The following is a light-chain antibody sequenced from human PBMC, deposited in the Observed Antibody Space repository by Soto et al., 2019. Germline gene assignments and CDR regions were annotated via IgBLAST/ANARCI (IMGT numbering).Light chain of an antibody. Sequence: EIVLTQSPATLSVSPGERVILSCRASQSVDISLAWYQQKPGQAPRLLIYGASSRATGIPDRFSGSGSGTDFTLTISSLEPEDFAVYYCQQRSNWPRTFGQGTKVDIK. CDR2: GAS. V-gene: IGKV3-11*01. CDR3: QQRSNWPRT. CDR1: QSVDIS. J-gene: IGKJ1*01.